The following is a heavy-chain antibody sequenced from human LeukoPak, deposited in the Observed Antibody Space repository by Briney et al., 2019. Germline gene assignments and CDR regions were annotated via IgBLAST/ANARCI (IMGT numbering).Heavy chain of an antibody. CDR3: ASKRRYSYGRLDY. V-gene: IGHV3-21*01. D-gene: IGHD5-18*01. J-gene: IGHJ4*02. Sequence: GGSLRLSCAASGFTFSSYSMNWVRQAPGKGLEWVSSISSSSSYIYYADSVKGRFTISRDHAKNSLYLQMNSLRAEDTAVYYCASKRRYSYGRLDYWGQGTLVTVSS. CDR1: GFTFSSYS. CDR2: ISSSSSYI.